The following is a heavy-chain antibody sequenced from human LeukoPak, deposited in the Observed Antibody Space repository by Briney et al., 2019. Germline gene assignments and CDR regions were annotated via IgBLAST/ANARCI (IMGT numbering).Heavy chain of an antibody. CDR2: VDPEDGET. Sequence: GASVKVSCKASGYIFTDYYMRWVQQAPGKGLEWMGLVDPEDGETIYAEKFQGRVTITADTSTDTAYMELSSLRSEDTAVYYCATRDSSSPIDYWGQGTLVTVSS. CDR3: ATRDSSSPIDY. V-gene: IGHV1-69-2*01. CDR1: GYIFTDYY. D-gene: IGHD6-13*01. J-gene: IGHJ4*02.